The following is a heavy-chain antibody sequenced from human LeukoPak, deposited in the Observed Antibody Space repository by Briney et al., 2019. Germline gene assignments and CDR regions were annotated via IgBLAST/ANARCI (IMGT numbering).Heavy chain of an antibody. J-gene: IGHJ5*02. CDR1: GYTFTGYY. V-gene: IGHV1-2*02. CDR3: ATGGDYYGSGSYYNWFDP. CDR2: INPNSGGT. Sequence: ASVKVSCKASGYTFTGYYMHWVRQAPGQGLEWMGWINPNSGGTNYAQKFQGRVTMTRDTSISTAYMELSRLRSDDTAVYYCATGGDYYGSGSYYNWFDPWGQGTLVTVSS. D-gene: IGHD3-10*01.